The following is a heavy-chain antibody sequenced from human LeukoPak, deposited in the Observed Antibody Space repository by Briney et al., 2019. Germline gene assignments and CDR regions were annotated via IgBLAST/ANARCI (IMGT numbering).Heavy chain of an antibody. CDR1: GYTFTSYG. CDR2: IIPIFGTS. J-gene: IGHJ4*02. Sequence: ASVKVSCKASGYTFTSYGITWVRQAPGQGLEWMGGIIPIFGTSNYAHKFQGRVTITADESTTTAYMELSSLRSEDTAMYYCASPKPFSGTYVYWGQGTLVTVSS. V-gene: IGHV1-69*13. D-gene: IGHD1-26*01. CDR3: ASPKPFSGTYVY.